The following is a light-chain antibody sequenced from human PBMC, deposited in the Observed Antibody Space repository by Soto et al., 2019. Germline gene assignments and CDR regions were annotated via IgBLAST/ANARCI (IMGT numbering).Light chain of an antibody. J-gene: IGLJ1*01. CDR2: EVS. Sequence: QSVLTQPPSASGSPGQSVTISCTGTSSDVGGYDYVSWYQQRPDKAPKLMIYEVSKRPSGVPDRFSGSKSGNTASLTVSGLQAEDEADYYCTSYAGSNNMGVFGTGTKVTVL. CDR3: TSYAGSNNMGV. V-gene: IGLV2-8*01. CDR1: SSDVGGYDY.